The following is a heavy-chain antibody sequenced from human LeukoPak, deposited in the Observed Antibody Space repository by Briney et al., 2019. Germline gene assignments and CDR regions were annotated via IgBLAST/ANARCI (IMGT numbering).Heavy chain of an antibody. CDR2: ISWNSGSI. CDR1: GFIFNNYA. V-gene: IGHV3-9*01. Sequence: GGSLRLSCAGSGFIFNNYAMRWVRQPPGKGLEWVSGISWNSGSIDYADSVKGRFTISRDNAKNSLYLQMNSLRAEDTAVYYCASGLELDYWGQGTLVTVSS. J-gene: IGHJ4*02. D-gene: IGHD6-25*01. CDR3: ASGLELDY.